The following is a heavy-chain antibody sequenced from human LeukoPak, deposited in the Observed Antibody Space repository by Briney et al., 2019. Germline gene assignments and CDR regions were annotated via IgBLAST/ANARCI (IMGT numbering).Heavy chain of an antibody. Sequence: GGSLRLSCAASGFTFSSYGMHWVRQAPGKGLEWVAVISYDGSNKYYADSVKGRFTISRDNSKNTLYLQMNSLRAEDTAVYYCAKGLYVDTAMASTTNYYYGMDVWGQGTTVTVSS. D-gene: IGHD5-18*01. CDR1: GFTFSSYG. J-gene: IGHJ6*02. V-gene: IGHV3-30*18. CDR3: AKGLYVDTAMASTTNYYYGMDV. CDR2: ISYDGSNK.